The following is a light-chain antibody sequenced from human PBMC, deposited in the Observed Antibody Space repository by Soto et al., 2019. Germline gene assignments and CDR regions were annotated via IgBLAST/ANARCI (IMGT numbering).Light chain of an antibody. CDR3: QQSYSIPIT. V-gene: IGKV1-39*01. J-gene: IGKJ5*01. CDR1: PSIGTY. Sequence: DIQMTQSPSSLSASVGDRVTITCRASPSIGTYLNWYQHKLGKAPKLLIYAASSLQGGVPSRFTGSGSGTDFTLTLNSLQPEDFATYFCQQSYSIPITFGQGTRLEIK. CDR2: AAS.